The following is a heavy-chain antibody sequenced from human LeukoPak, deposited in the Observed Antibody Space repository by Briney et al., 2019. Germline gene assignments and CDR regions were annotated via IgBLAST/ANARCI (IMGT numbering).Heavy chain of an antibody. CDR1: GFTFSSYS. J-gene: IGHJ6*02. Sequence: GGSLRLSCAASGFTFSSYSMNWVRQAPGKGLEWVSSISSSSSYIYYADSVKGRFTISRDNAKNSLYLQMNSLRAEDTAVYYCARRSDILTGGSMDVWGQGTTVTVSS. CDR3: ARRSDILTGGSMDV. CDR2: ISSSSSYI. V-gene: IGHV3-21*01. D-gene: IGHD3-9*01.